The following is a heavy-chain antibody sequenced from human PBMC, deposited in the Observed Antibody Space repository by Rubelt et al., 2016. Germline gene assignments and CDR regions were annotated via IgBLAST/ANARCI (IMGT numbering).Heavy chain of an antibody. D-gene: IGHD6-13*01. J-gene: IGHJ6*02. CDR2: INPNSGGT. V-gene: IGHV1-2*02. CDR3: ARGHAVRAAAGTDYYGMDV. Sequence: GLEWMGWINPNSGGTNYAQKFQGRVTMTRDTSISTAYMELSRLRSDDTAVYYCARGHAVRAAAGTDYYGMDVWGQGTTVTVSS.